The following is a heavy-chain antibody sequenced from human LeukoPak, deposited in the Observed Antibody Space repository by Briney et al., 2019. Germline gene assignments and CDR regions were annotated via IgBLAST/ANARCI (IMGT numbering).Heavy chain of an antibody. CDR2: ISATTIYT. D-gene: IGHD5-24*01. V-gene: IGHV3-21*01. CDR1: GFTFSNYD. J-gene: IGHJ4*02. Sequence: PGGSLRLSCTASGFTFSNYDMTWVRQAPGKGLEWVSSISATTIYTFSADSVRGRFTISRDNVENSLYLQMNNLRAEDTGVYFCVRIGLTRDACASFDFWGQGTLVTASS. CDR3: VRIGLTRDACASFDF.